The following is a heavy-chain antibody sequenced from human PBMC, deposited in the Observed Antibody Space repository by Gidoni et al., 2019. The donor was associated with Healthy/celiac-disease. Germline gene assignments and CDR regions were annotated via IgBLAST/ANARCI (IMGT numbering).Heavy chain of an antibody. D-gene: IGHD3-10*01. CDR1: GGSISSYY. CDR3: ARRGEGAGYYYYGMDV. V-gene: IGHV4-59*08. J-gene: IGHJ6*02. CDR2: IYYSGST. Sequence: QVQLQESGPGLVKPSETLSLTCTVSGGSISSYYWSWIRQPPGKGLEWIGYIYYSGSTNYNPSLKSRVTISVDTSKNQFSLKLSSVTAADTAVYYCARRGEGAGYYYYGMDVWGQGTTVTVSS.